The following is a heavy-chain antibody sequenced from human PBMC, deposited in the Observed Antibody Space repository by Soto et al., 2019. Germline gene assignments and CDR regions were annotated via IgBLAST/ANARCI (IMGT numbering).Heavy chain of an antibody. V-gene: IGHV3-64*01. J-gene: IGHJ4*02. Sequence: GGSLRLSCAASGFTVSSNYMSWVRQAPGKGLEYVSAISSNGGSTYYANSVKGRFTISRDNSRNTLYLQMGSLRAEDMAVYYCARGFGWLDYWGQGTLVTVSS. CDR2: ISSNGGST. CDR3: ARGFGWLDY. D-gene: IGHD6-19*01. CDR1: GFTVSSNY.